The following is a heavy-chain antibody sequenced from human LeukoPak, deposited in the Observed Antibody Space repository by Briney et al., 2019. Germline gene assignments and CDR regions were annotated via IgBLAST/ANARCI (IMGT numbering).Heavy chain of an antibody. J-gene: IGHJ4*02. D-gene: IGHD3-22*01. V-gene: IGHV3-23*01. CDR3: AKGSYYDSSGSFYFDY. CDR1: GVTFSSYA. CDR2: ISGSGDNT. Sequence: PGGSLRLSCAASGVTFSSYAMSWVRQAPGKGLEWVSGISGSGDNTYYADSVKGRFTISRDNSKNTRYVQVISLGTEDTAAYYCAKGSYYDSSGSFYFDYWGQGTLVTVSS.